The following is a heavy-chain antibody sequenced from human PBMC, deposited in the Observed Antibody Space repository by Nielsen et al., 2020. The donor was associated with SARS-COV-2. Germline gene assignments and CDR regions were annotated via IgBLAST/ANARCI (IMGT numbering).Heavy chain of an antibody. J-gene: IGHJ4*02. Sequence: GGSLRLSCAASGFTFSTYAMHWVRQAPGKGLEWVAVISYDGNNKYYADSVKGRFTISRDNSKNTLYLQMNSLRAEDTAVYYCAKGGTGSYYDYFDYWGQGTLVTVSS. V-gene: IGHV3-30-3*01. CDR1: GFTFSTYA. CDR2: ISYDGNNK. CDR3: AKGGTGSYYDYFDY. D-gene: IGHD1-26*01.